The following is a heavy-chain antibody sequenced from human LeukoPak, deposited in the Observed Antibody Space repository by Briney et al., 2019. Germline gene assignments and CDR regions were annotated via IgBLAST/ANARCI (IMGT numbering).Heavy chain of an antibody. D-gene: IGHD2-2*01. CDR3: ARGQPSGVVVPAAPYYYMDV. CDR1: GGSFSGYY. Sequence: RTSETLSLTCAVYGGSFSGYYWSWIRQPPGKGLEWIGEINHSGSTNYNPSLKSRVTISVDTSKNQFSLKLSSVTAADTAVYYCARGQPSGVVVPAAPYYYMDVWGKGTTVTVSS. V-gene: IGHV4-34*01. J-gene: IGHJ6*03. CDR2: INHSGST.